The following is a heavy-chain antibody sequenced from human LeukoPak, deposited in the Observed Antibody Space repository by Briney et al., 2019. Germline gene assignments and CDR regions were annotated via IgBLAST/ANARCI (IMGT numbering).Heavy chain of an antibody. Sequence: GGSLRLSCAASGFTFSGSAMHWVRQASGKGLEWVGRIRSKANSYATAYAASVKGRFTISRDDSKNTAYLQMNSLKTEDTAVYYCTRHSDGGSGWWGDYYYYCGMDVWGQGTTVTVSS. J-gene: IGHJ6*02. D-gene: IGHD6-19*01. CDR3: TRHSDGGSGWWGDYYYYCGMDV. V-gene: IGHV3-73*01. CDR2: IRSKANSYAT. CDR1: GFTFSGSA.